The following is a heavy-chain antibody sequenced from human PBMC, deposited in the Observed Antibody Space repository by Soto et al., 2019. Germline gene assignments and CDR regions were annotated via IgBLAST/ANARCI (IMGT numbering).Heavy chain of an antibody. J-gene: IGHJ4*02. CDR3: TRGFMATGFDY. CDR2: TYYESKWYN. CDR1: GDSVSRNSAV. Sequence: PSQTLSLTCVISGDSVSRNSAVWNWVRQSPSRGLEWLGRTYYESKWYNDYAVSVQSRITVNPDTSKNQFSLQLNSVTPEDMAIYYCTRGFMATGFDYWSQGTLVTVSS. V-gene: IGHV6-1*01.